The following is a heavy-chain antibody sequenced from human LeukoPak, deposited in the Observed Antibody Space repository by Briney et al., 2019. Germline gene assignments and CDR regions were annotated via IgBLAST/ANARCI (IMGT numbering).Heavy chain of an antibody. CDR2: ISSSSSYI. J-gene: IGHJ4*02. CDR3: AREGSTSPWYSYGSYFDY. V-gene: IGHV3-21*01. Sequence: GGSLRLSCAASGFTFSSYSMNWVRQAPGKGLEWVSSISSSSSYIYYADSVKGRFTISRDNAKNSLYLQMNSLRAEDTAVYYCAREGSTSPWYSYGSYFDYWGQGTLVTVSS. D-gene: IGHD5-18*01. CDR1: GFTFSSYS.